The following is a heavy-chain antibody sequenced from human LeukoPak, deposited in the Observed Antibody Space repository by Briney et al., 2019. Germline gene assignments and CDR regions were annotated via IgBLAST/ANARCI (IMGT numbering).Heavy chain of an antibody. CDR2: INPNSGGT. CDR1: GYTFTGYY. V-gene: IGHV1-2*02. Sequence: GASVKVSCKASGYTFTGYYMHWVRQAPGQGLEWMGWINPNSGGTSYAQKFQGRVTMTRDTSISTAYMELSRLRSDDTAVYYCARVFPGSGSYYPFFDYWGQGTLVTVSS. D-gene: IGHD3-10*01. J-gene: IGHJ4*02. CDR3: ARVFPGSGSYYPFFDY.